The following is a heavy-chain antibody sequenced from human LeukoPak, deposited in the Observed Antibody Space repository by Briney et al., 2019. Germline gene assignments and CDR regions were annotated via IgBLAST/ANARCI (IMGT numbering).Heavy chain of an antibody. CDR2: IKSDGSST. J-gene: IGHJ4*02. Sequence: GGSLRLSCAASGFIFSSYWMHWVRQAPGKGLVWVSRIKSDGSSTSYADSVKGRFTISRDNAKNTLYLQMNSLRVEDTAVYYCARVKGYDSSGPFDYWGQGTLVTVSP. D-gene: IGHD3-22*01. CDR1: GFIFSSYW. V-gene: IGHV3-74*01. CDR3: ARVKGYDSSGPFDY.